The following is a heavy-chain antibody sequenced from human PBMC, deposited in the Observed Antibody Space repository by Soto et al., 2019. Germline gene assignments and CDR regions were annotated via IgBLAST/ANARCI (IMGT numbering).Heavy chain of an antibody. CDR1: LGSFSGNA. V-gene: IGHV1-69*01. CDR3: AREIAGHGLEV. J-gene: IGHJ6*02. CDR2: IIPIFGTA. Sequence: QEQLMQSGAEVKQPGSSVRVSCKASLGSFSGNAFSWVRQAPGQGLEWMGGIIPIFGTANYAQKLQGRVTITAEDSASTTYMELNSLRSEETALYYCAREIAGHGLEVWGQGTSVTVSS.